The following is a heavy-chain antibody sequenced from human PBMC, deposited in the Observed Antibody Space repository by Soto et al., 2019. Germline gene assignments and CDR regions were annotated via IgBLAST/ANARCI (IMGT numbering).Heavy chain of an antibody. J-gene: IGHJ4*02. CDR2: IIPIFGTA. Sequence: WASVKVSCKASGGTFSSYAISWVRQAPGQGLEWMGGIIPIFGTANYAQKFQGRVTITADESTSTAYMELSSLRSEDTAVYYCARDLNGSGYYGIDYWGQGTLVTVSS. CDR3: ARDLNGSGYYGIDY. D-gene: IGHD3-22*01. V-gene: IGHV1-69*13. CDR1: GGTFSSYA.